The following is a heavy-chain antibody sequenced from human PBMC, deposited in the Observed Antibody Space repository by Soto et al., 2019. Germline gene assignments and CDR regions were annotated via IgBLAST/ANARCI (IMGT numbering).Heavy chain of an antibody. D-gene: IGHD3-9*01. CDR1: GGSISDYY. Sequence: PSETLSLTCAVSGGSISDYYWSWIRQPPGKGLEWIGYVYYSGSTNYNPSLKSRVTISVDTSKNKFSLRLSSVTAADSAVYYCARLEGLATISYYFDFWGPGALVTVSS. J-gene: IGHJ4*02. V-gene: IGHV4-59*12. CDR3: ARLEGLATISYYFDF. CDR2: VYYSGST.